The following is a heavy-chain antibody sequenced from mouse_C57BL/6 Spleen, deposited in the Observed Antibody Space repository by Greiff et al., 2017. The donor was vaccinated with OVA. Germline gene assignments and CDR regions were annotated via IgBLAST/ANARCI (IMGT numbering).Heavy chain of an antibody. D-gene: IGHD2-3*01. CDR3: TDSYDGYYYWYFDV. V-gene: IGHV6-3*01. J-gene: IGHJ1*03. Sequence: EVKVEESGGGLVQPGGSMKLSCVASGFTFSNYWMNWVRQSPEKGLEWVAQIRLKSDNYATHYAESVKGRFTISRDDSKSSVYLQMNNLRAEDTGSYYCTDSYDGYYYWYFDVWGTGTTVTVSS. CDR2: IRLKSDNYAT. CDR1: GFTFSNYW.